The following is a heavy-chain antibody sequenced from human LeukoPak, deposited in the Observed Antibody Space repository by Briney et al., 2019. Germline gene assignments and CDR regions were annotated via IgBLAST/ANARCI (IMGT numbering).Heavy chain of an antibody. V-gene: IGHV3-48*03. Sequence: GGSLRLSRAPSGFTFSSYELNWVRQAPAKGLEWVSYISSSGSTIYYAGSVKGRFTISRDNAKNSLYLQMNSLRAEDTAMYYCARVTLTSANFDYWGQGTLVTVSS. CDR2: ISSSGSTI. J-gene: IGHJ4*02. CDR3: ARVTLTSANFDY. CDR1: GFTFSSYE.